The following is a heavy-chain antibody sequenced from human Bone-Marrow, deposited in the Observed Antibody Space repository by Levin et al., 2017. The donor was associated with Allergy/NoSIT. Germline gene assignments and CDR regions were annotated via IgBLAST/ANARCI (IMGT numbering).Heavy chain of an antibody. CDR1: GGSNRSTY. CDR2: IYYSGST. Sequence: SQTLSLPCTVSGGSNRSTYWIWIRQPPGKGLEWIGYIYYSGSTNYNPSLKSRLTLSVDTSKNQFSLKLSSVTAADTAVFFCARLIREDPLTASRPSRHYFYYGMDVWGLGTTVTVSS. D-gene: IGHD2-21*02. J-gene: IGHJ6*02. V-gene: IGHV4-59*08. CDR3: ARLIREDPLTASRPSRHYFYYGMDV.